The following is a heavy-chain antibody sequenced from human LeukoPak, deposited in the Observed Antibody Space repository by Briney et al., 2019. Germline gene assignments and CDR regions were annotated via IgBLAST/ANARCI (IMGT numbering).Heavy chain of an antibody. Sequence: PGGSLRLSCAASGFTFSDYSMSWIRQAPGKGLEWISYISSSGSSIYYADSVKGRFTISRDNAKNSLYLQMNSLRAEDTAVYFCARSAYSSSYGLDVWGQGTTVTVSS. CDR3: ARSAYSSSYGLDV. CDR2: ISSSGSSI. D-gene: IGHD6-6*01. CDR1: GFTFSDYS. J-gene: IGHJ6*02. V-gene: IGHV3-11*01.